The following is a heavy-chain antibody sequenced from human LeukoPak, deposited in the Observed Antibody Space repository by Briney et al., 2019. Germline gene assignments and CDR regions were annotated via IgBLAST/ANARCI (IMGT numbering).Heavy chain of an antibody. V-gene: IGHV3-48*03. CDR1: GFTFDNFE. J-gene: IGHJ6*04. D-gene: IGHD3-10*02. Sequence: GGSLRLSCAASGFTFDNFEMTWVRQAPGRGLEWLSYISSVGSNIYYADSVKGRLTISRDNAKNSLYLQMNSLRTEDTAVYYCAELGITMIGGVWGKGTTVTISS. CDR2: ISSVGSNI. CDR3: AELGITMIGGV.